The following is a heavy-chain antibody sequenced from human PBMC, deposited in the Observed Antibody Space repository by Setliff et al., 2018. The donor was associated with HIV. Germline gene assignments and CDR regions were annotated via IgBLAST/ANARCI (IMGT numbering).Heavy chain of an antibody. CDR1: GFTYRTFS. CDR2: ITGSGSTT. CDR3: AKSDYNYNNLAGPNYFDF. V-gene: IGHV3-23*01. Sequence: GGSLRLSCAASGFTYRTFSMSWVRQAPGKGLEWVSAITGSGSTTYYTDSVKGRFTISRDNSNNTLFLHMDNLRAEDTAIYYCAKSDYNYNNLAGPNYFDFWGQGTLVTVSS. J-gene: IGHJ4*02. D-gene: IGHD5-12*01.